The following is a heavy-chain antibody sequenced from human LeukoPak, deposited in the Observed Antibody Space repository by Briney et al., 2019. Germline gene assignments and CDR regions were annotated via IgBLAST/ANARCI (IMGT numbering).Heavy chain of an antibody. V-gene: IGHV3-23*01. CDR3: AKRIPVVAMQYFDL. CDR1: GFTLKTYA. Sequence: GGSLRLSCEVSGFTLKTYAMSWVRQAPGKGLEWFSSLGSGGSTFYADSVKGRFTISRDNSKNTLYLQMTSLRGEDTAVYYCAKRIPVVAMQYFDLWGRGTLVAVSS. D-gene: IGHD6-19*01. J-gene: IGHJ2*01. CDR2: LGSGGST.